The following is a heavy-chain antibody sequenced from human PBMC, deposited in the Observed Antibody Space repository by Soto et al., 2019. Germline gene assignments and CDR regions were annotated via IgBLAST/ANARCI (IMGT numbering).Heavy chain of an antibody. CDR3: ASLTPRGPLYGGKNFDY. V-gene: IGHV3-21*01. CDR1: GFTFSSYS. J-gene: IGHJ4*02. CDR2: ISSSSSYI. Sequence: GGSLRLSCAASGFTFSSYSMNWVRQAPGKGLEWVSSISSSSSYIYYADSVEGRFTISRDNAKNSLYLQMNSLRAEDTAVYYCASLTPRGPLYGGKNFDYWGQGTLVTVSS. D-gene: IGHD2-15*01.